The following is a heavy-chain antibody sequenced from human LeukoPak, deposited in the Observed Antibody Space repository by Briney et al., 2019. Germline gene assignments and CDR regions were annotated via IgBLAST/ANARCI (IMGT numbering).Heavy chain of an antibody. V-gene: IGHV3-23*01. J-gene: IGHJ4*02. Sequence: GGSMRLSCAASVFTFSSYAMSWVRRAPGKGLEWVSSISGSGGSTYYADSVKGRYTISRDNSKNTLYLQMNSLRADVTAVYYCARALSGHYNFDYWGQGTLVTVSS. D-gene: IGHD3-3*01. CDR3: ARALSGHYNFDY. CDR1: VFTFSSYA. CDR2: ISGSGGST.